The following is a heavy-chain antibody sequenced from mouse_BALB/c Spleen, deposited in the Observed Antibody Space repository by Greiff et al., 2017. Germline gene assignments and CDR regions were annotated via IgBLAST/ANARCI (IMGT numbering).Heavy chain of an antibody. J-gene: IGHJ1*01. CDR1: GFSLTSYG. Sequence: VMLVESGPGLVAPSQSLSITCTVSGFSLTSYGVHWVRQPPGKGLEWLGVIWAGGSTNYNSALMSRLSISKDNSKSQVFLKMNSLQTDDTAMYYCARGGGNYGWYFDVWGAGTTVTVSS. V-gene: IGHV2-9*02. CDR2: IWAGGST. D-gene: IGHD2-1*01. CDR3: ARGGGNYGWYFDV.